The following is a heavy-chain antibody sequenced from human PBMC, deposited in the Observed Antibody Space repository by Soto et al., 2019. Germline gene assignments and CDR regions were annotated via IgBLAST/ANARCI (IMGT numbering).Heavy chain of an antibody. CDR2: INHSGST. V-gene: IGHV4-34*01. J-gene: IGHJ6*02. Sequence: LSLTCAVYGGSFSGYYWSWIRQPPGKGLEWIGEINHSGSTNYNPSLKSRVTISVDTSKNQFSLKLSSVTAADTAVYYCARSPLQFMVRGRGVCYGMDVWGQGTTVTVSS. CDR1: GGSFSGYY. CDR3: ARSPLQFMVRGRGVCYGMDV. D-gene: IGHD3-10*01.